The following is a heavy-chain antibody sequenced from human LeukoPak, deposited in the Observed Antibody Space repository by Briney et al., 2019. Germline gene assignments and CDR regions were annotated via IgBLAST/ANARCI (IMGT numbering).Heavy chain of an antibody. J-gene: IGHJ4*02. CDR1: GFTFSSYA. Sequence: GGSLRLSCAASGFTFSSYAMSWVRQAPGKGLEWVSAISDSGGSTYDADSVKGRFTISRGNSKNTLYLQMNSLRAEDTAVYYCAKDTSIGRYCTNGVCSPFDYWGQGTLVTVSS. D-gene: IGHD2-8*01. CDR2: ISDSGGST. CDR3: AKDTSIGRYCTNGVCSPFDY. V-gene: IGHV3-23*01.